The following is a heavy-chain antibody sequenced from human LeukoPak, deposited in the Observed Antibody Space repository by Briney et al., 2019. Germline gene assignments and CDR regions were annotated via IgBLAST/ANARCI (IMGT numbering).Heavy chain of an antibody. CDR1: GYTFTSYG. D-gene: IGHD3-22*01. CDR2: ISAYNGNT. V-gene: IGHV1-18*01. Sequence: GASVKVSCKASGYTFTSYGISWVRQAPGQGLEWMGWISAYNGNTNYAQKLQGRVTMTTDTSTSTAYMELRSLRSDDTAVYYRARSSSGIYYYYGMDVWGQGTTVTVSS. J-gene: IGHJ6*02. CDR3: ARSSSGIYYYYGMDV.